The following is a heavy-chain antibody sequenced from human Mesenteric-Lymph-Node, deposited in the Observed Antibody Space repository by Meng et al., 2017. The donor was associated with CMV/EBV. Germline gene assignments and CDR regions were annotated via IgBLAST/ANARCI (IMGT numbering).Heavy chain of an antibody. V-gene: IGHV4-39*07. D-gene: IGHD3-3*01. CDR1: GGSISSSGYY. CDR2: IYYSVRT. Sequence: GPLRLSCLVSGGSISSSGYYWGWIRQPPGKGLEWIGSIYYSVRTNYNPSLKSRVTMSVDTSKNQFSLKLSSVTAADTAVYYCARALSHDFWRGVWFDPWGPGTLVTVSS. CDR3: ARALSHDFWRGVWFDP. J-gene: IGHJ5*02.